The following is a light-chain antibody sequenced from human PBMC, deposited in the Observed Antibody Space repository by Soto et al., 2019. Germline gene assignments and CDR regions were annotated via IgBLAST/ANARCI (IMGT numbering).Light chain of an antibody. CDR3: QQYGSSYT. CDR2: GAS. J-gene: IGKJ5*01. V-gene: IGKV3-20*01. CDR1: QSVSNNY. Sequence: EIVLTQSPATLSLSPGERATLSCRASQSVSNNYLAWYQQKPGQAPRLLIYGASSRATGIPDRFSGSGSGTDFTLTISRLEPEDFAVYYCQQYGSSYTFGQGTRLEI.